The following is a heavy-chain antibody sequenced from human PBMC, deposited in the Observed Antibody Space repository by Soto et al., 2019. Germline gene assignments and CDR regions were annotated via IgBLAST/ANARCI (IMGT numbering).Heavy chain of an antibody. Sequence: ASVKVSCKASGYTFTGYYMHWVRQAPGQGPEWMGWINPNSGGTNYAQKFQGWVTMTRDTSISTAYMELSRLRSDDTAVYYCARSANAPLYYYYVMAVGGKGTTVTVSS. D-gene: IGHD6-13*01. CDR1: GYTFTGYY. J-gene: IGHJ6*04. CDR3: ARSANAPLYYYYVMAV. CDR2: INPNSGGT. V-gene: IGHV1-2*04.